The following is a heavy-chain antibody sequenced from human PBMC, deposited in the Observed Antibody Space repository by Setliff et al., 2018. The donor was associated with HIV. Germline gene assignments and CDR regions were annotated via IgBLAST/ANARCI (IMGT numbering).Heavy chain of an antibody. V-gene: IGHV4-39*01. CDR3: VRHISPVDAFDV. J-gene: IGHJ3*01. D-gene: IGHD3-3*02. Sequence: SETLSLTCTVSGDSITNSMHYWSWIRQPPGKGLEWIGEVNHSGSTNYNPSLKSRVTISVDTSKNQFSLKLSSVTAADTAVYYCVRHISPVDAFDVWGQGTMVTVSS. CDR1: GDSITNSMHY. CDR2: VNHSGST.